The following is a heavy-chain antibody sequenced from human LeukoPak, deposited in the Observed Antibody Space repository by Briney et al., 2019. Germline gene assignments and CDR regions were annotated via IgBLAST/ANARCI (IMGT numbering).Heavy chain of an antibody. V-gene: IGHV3-23*01. CDR3: AKSTWGGGYGSGSYLPLDY. J-gene: IGHJ4*02. CDR1: GFTLSSYA. D-gene: IGHD3-10*01. CDR2: ISGSGGST. Sequence: GGSLRLSCAASGFTLSSYAMSWVRQAPGKGLEWVSAISGSGGSTYYADSVKGRFTISRDNSKNTLNLQMNSLRAEDTAVYYCAKSTWGGGYGSGSYLPLDYWGQGTLVTVSS.